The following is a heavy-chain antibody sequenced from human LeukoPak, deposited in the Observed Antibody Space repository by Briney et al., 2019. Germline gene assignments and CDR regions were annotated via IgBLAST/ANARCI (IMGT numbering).Heavy chain of an antibody. J-gene: IGHJ4*02. D-gene: IGHD5-12*01. CDR2: IYYSGST. Sequence: SETLSLTCTVSGGSISSYYWSWIRQPPGKGLEWIGYIYYSGSTNYNPSLKSRVTITVDTSKNQFSLKLSSVTAADTAVYYCARGPSGYHNTGGQGTLVTVSS. CDR1: GGSISSYY. CDR3: ARGPSGYHNT. V-gene: IGHV4-59*01.